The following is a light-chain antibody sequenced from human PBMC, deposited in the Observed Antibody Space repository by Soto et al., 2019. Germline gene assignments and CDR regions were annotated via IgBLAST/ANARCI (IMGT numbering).Light chain of an antibody. CDR1: QSVSSSY. V-gene: IGKV3D-20*01. Sequence: EIVLTQSPATLSLSPGGRATLSCGASQSVSSSYLAWYQQKPGLAPRLLLYDASSRATGIPDRFSGSGSGTAFTLTISRLETEDFAVYYCQQYGSSPPYTFGQGTKLEIK. J-gene: IGKJ2*01. CDR3: QQYGSSPPYT. CDR2: DAS.